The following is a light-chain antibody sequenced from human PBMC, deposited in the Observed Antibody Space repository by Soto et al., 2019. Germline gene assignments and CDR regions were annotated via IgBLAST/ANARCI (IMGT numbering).Light chain of an antibody. V-gene: IGLV2-14*01. CDR3: SSYTSSSTRV. Sequence: QSALTQPASMSGSPGQSITISCTGTSIEVGGYNYVSWYQQHPGKAPKLMIYEVSNRPSGVSNRFSGSKSGNTASLTISGLQAEDEADYYCSSYTSSSTRVFGGGTKVTVL. CDR2: EVS. J-gene: IGLJ3*02. CDR1: SIEVGGYNY.